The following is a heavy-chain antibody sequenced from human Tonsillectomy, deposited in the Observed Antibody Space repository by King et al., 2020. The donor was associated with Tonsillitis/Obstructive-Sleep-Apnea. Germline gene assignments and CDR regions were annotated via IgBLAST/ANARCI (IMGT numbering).Heavy chain of an antibody. CDR2: MSSSGDDT. J-gene: IGHJ6*02. CDR1: GFTFSSYA. CDR3: AKGFHYYGMDV. V-gene: IGHV3-23*04. Sequence: VQLVESGGGLVQPGGSLRLSCAASGFTFSSYAMSWVRQAPGKGLEWVSSMSSSGDDTYYADSVKGRSTISRDNSKNTLYMQVNSLKPEDTAIYYCAKGFHYYGMDVGGQGTTVTVSS.